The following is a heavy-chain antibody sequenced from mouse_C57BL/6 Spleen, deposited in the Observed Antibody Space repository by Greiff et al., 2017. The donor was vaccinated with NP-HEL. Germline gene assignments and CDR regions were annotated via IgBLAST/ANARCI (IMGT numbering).Heavy chain of an antibody. CDR3: GRRGLGRGYYFDD. D-gene: IGHD4-1*01. J-gene: IGHJ2*01. CDR1: GFTFSDYG. CDR2: ISSGSSTI. V-gene: IGHV5-17*01. Sequence: EVQLVESGGGLVKPGGSLKLSCAASGFTFSDYGMHWVRQAPEKGLEWVAYISSGSSTIYYADTVKGRFTISRDNAKNTLFLQMTSLRSEDTAMYYCGRRGLGRGYYFDDWGQGTTLTVSS.